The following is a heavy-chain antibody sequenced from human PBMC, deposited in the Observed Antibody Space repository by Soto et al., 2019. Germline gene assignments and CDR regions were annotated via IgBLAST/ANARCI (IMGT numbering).Heavy chain of an antibody. D-gene: IGHD2-2*01. CDR3: AKASILGYCSSTSCYVFDY. CDR1: GFTFDDYA. Sequence: EVQLVESGGGLVQPGRSLRLSCAASGFTFDDYAMHWVRQAPGKGLEWVSGISWNSGSIGYADSVKGRFTISRDNAKKSLYLQMNSLRAEDTALYYCAKASILGYCSSTSCYVFDYWGQGTLVTVSS. J-gene: IGHJ4*02. CDR2: ISWNSGSI. V-gene: IGHV3-9*01.